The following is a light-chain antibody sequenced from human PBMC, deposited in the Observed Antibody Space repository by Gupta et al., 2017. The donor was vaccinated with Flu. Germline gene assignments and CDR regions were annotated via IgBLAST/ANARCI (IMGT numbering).Light chain of an antibody. V-gene: IGLV3-19*01. CDR3: NSRDSTDNHQAV. CDR2: AKN. J-gene: IGLJ2*01. CDR1: SLRKSY. Sequence: SSELTQDPAVSVALRQTVRITCQGDSLRKSYASWYQQKPGQAPGLVIYAKNIRPSGIPDRFSGSSSGNTASLTITGAQAEDEADYYCNSRDSTDNHQAVFGGGTKLTVL.